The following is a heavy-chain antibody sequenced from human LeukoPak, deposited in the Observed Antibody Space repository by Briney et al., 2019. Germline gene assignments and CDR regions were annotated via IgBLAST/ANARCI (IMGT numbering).Heavy chain of an antibody. V-gene: IGHV1-2*04. D-gene: IGHD6-13*01. Sequence: ASVKVSCKASGYTFTGYYMHWVRQAPEQGLEWMGWINPNSGGTNYAQKFQGWVTMTRDTSISTAYMELSRLRSDDTAVYYCARVGLGIAAAGTWNYYFDYWGQGTLVTVSS. CDR1: GYTFTGYY. CDR2: INPNSGGT. J-gene: IGHJ4*02. CDR3: ARVGLGIAAAGTWNYYFDY.